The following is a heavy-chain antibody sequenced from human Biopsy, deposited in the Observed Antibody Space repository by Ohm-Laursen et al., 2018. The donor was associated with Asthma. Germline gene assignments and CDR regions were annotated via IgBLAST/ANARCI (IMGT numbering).Heavy chain of an antibody. V-gene: IGHV1-3*01. Sequence: GASVKVSCKASGYTFINYAIHWVRQAPGQRLEWMGWINAGNGNTKYSQKFQGRVSITRDTSASTAYMELRSLRSEDTAAYYCARTYYDFLTGQVNDALAMWGQGTVVTVSS. CDR2: INAGNGNT. D-gene: IGHD3-9*01. CDR1: GYTFINYA. J-gene: IGHJ3*02. CDR3: ARTYYDFLTGQVNDALAM.